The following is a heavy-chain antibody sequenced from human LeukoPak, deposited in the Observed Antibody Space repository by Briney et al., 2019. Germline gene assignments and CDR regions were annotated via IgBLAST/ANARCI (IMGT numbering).Heavy chain of an antibody. V-gene: IGHV1-2*02. CDR3: SREDY. Sequence: ASVKVSCKASGYTFTGYYLHWVRQAPGQGLEWVGWINPNSGGANYAQKFQGRVTMTRDTSITTVYMELSRLRSDDTAVYYCSREDYWGQGTLVTVSS. CDR2: INPNSGGA. J-gene: IGHJ4*02. CDR1: GYTFTGYY.